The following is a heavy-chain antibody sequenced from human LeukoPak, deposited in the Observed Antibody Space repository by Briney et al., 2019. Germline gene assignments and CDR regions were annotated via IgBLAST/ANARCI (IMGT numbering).Heavy chain of an antibody. V-gene: IGHV4-59*01. J-gene: IGHJ2*01. CDR3: ARDRGTTVVTLDWYFDL. D-gene: IGHD4-23*01. CDR1: GGSISSYY. CDR2: IYYSGST. Sequence: SETLSLTCTVSGGSISSYYWSWIRQPPGKGLEWIGYIYYSGSTNYNPSLKSRVTISVDTSKNQFSLKLSSVTAADTAVYYCARDRGTTVVTLDWYFDLWGRGTLVTVSS.